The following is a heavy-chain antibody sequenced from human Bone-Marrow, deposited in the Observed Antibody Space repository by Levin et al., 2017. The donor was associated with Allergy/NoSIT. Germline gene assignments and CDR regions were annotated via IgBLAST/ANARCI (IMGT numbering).Heavy chain of an antibody. Sequence: GESLKISCAGSGFVFSDYYMAWIRQAPGRGLEWVSYINTLGTTTYYADSVKGRFTISRDNGRTSLYLQMNGLRAEDTGVYYCARDKVFDFWSPRLDSWGQGTLVSVSS. V-gene: IGHV3-11*01. CDR1: GFVFSDYY. D-gene: IGHD3-3*01. CDR2: INTLGTTT. CDR3: ARDKVFDFWSPRLDS. J-gene: IGHJ4*02.